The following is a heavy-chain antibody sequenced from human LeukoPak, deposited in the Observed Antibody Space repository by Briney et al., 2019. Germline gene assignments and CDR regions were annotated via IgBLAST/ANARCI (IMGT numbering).Heavy chain of an antibody. CDR3: ARWSSSWKGVKAFDY. Sequence: ASVKVSCKASGGTFSSYAISWVRQAPGQGLEWMGGIIPIFGTANYAQKFQGRVTITADESTSTAYMELSSLRSEDTAVYYCARWSSSWKGVKAFDYWGQGTLVTVSS. D-gene: IGHD6-13*01. CDR1: GGTFSSYA. V-gene: IGHV1-69*13. J-gene: IGHJ4*02. CDR2: IIPIFGTA.